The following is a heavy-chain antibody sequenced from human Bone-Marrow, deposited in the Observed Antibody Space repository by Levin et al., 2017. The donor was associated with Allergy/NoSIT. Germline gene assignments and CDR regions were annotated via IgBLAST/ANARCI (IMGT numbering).Heavy chain of an antibody. J-gene: IGHJ6*02. CDR2: ISYDGSNK. V-gene: IGHV3-30*04. D-gene: IGHD2-2*01. CDR1: GFTFSSYA. Sequence: GGSLRLSCAASGFTFSSYAMHWVRQAPGKGLEWVAVISYDGSNKYYADSVKGRFTISRDNSKNTLYLQMNSLRAEDTAVYYCARERGYCSSTSCWDYGMDGWGQGTTVTVSS. CDR3: ARERGYCSSTSCWDYGMDG.